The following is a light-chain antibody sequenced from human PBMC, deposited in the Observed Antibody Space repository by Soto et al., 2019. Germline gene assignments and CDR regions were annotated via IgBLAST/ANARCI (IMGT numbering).Light chain of an antibody. CDR3: CSYAGSFAFVV. V-gene: IGLV2-11*01. Sequence: QSALTQPRSVSGSPGQSVTISCTGTSSDVGAYDFVSWYQQHPGKAPKLMIYEGSKRPSGVSNRFSGSKSGNTASLTISGLQAEDEADYWCCSYAGSFAFVVFGGGTKVTVL. CDR2: EGS. CDR1: SSDVGAYDF. J-gene: IGLJ2*01.